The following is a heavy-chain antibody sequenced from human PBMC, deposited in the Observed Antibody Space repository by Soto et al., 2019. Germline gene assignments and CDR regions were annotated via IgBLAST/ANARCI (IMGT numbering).Heavy chain of an antibody. CDR1: GFTFSIYA. J-gene: IGHJ3*02. CDR2: ISGSGGST. Sequence: PGGSLRLSCAASGFTFSIYAMSWVRHAPGKGLEWVSAISGSGGSTYYADSVKGRFTISRDNSKNTLYLQMNSLRAEDTAVYYCAKSTHGSGSYRYDAFDIWGQGTMVTVSS. CDR3: AKSTHGSGSYRYDAFDI. D-gene: IGHD1-26*01. V-gene: IGHV3-23*01.